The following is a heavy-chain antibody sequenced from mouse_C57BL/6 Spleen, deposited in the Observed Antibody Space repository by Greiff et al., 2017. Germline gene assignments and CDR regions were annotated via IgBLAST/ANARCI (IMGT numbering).Heavy chain of an antibody. CDR3: ARLIEGGPHWYFDV. J-gene: IGHJ1*03. CDR2: INPSNGGT. CDR1: GYTFTSYW. Sequence: VQLQQPGTELVKPGASVKLSCKASGYTFTSYWMHWVKQRPGQGLEWIGNINPSNGGTNYNEKLKSKATLTVDKSSSTAYMQLSSLTSEDSAVYYCARLIEGGPHWYFDVWGTGTTDTVSS. V-gene: IGHV1-53*01.